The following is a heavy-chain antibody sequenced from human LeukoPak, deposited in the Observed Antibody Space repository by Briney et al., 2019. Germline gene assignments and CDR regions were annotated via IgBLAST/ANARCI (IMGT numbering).Heavy chain of an antibody. D-gene: IGHD2-8*02. Sequence: SETLPLTCAVYGGSFSGYYWSWIRQPPGKGLEWIGEINHSGSTNYSPSLKSRVTISVDTSKNQFSLKLSSVTAADTAVYYCASGQHEAPLFDPWGQGTLVTVSS. CDR1: GGSFSGYY. V-gene: IGHV4-34*01. CDR3: ASGQHEAPLFDP. J-gene: IGHJ5*02. CDR2: INHSGST.